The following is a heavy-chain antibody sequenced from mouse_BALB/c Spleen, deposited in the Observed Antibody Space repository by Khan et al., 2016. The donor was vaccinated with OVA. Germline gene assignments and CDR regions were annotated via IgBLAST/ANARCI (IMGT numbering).Heavy chain of an antibody. CDR2: INTYYGDV. Sequence: QVQLQQSGAELVRPGVSVKISCKGSGYTFTDFTMHWVKQSHAKSLEWIGVINTYYGDVTYNQKFKGKATMTVDKSSSTAYMELARLTSEDSAIYYCGRGGGGSRFAYWGQGTLVTVSA. CDR3: GRGGGGSRFAY. J-gene: IGHJ3*01. CDR1: GYTFTDFT. V-gene: IGHV1S137*01.